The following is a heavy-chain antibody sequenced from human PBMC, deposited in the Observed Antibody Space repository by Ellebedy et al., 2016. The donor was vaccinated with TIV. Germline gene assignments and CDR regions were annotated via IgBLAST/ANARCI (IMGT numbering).Heavy chain of an antibody. CDR2: IKQDGSEK. Sequence: GESLKISXAASGFTFSSFWMSWVRQAPGKGLEWVANIKQDGSEKYYVDSVKGRFTISRDNAKNSLYLQMNSLRAEGTAVYYCARRYFDYWGQGTLVTVSS. J-gene: IGHJ4*02. CDR3: ARRYFDY. V-gene: IGHV3-7*01. CDR1: GFTFSSFW.